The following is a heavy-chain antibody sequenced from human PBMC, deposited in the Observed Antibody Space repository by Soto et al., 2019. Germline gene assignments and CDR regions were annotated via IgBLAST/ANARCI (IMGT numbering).Heavy chain of an antibody. Sequence: XESLRLTCAASGFTVSSNYMSWVRQAPGKGLEWVSVIYSGGSTYYADSVKGRFTISRDNSKNTLYLQMNSLRAEDTAVYYCARDHDYYDISGPKWGQGTLVTVSS. CDR2: IYSGGST. CDR1: GFTVSSNY. D-gene: IGHD3-22*01. V-gene: IGHV3-53*01. CDR3: ARDHDYYDISGPK. J-gene: IGHJ4*02.